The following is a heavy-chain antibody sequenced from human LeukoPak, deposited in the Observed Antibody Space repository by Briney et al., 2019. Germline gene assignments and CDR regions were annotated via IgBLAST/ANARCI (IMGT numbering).Heavy chain of an antibody. CDR1: GGSISNSDYY. D-gene: IGHD3-10*01. J-gene: IGHJ4*02. V-gene: IGHV4-39*07. CDR3: ARGDYGSGSYQVDY. Sequence: SETLSLTCTVSGGSISNSDYYWGWVRQPPGKGLEWIGSLYYNVNTYYNPSLKSRVTISVDTSKNQFSLKLSSVTAADTAVYYCARGDYGSGSYQVDYWGQGTLVTVSS. CDR2: LYYNVNT.